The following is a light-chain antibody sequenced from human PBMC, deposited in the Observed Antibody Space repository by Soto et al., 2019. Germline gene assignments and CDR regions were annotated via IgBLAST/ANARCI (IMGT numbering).Light chain of an antibody. CDR1: QSVSSN. CDR2: GAS. Sequence: EIVMTQSPATLSVSPGERATLSCRASQSVSSNLAWYQQKPGQAPRLLIYGASTRATGIPARFSGSGSGTDFTLTISRLEPEDFAMYYGMHHGSSLGTFGQGTKVDIK. J-gene: IGKJ1*01. CDR3: MHHGSSLGT. V-gene: IGKV3-15*01.